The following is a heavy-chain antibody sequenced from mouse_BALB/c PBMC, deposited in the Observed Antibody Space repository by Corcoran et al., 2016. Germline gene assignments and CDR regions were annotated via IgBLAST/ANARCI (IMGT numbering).Heavy chain of an antibody. Sequence: VKLQHSGPELVKPEASVKIACKTSGYTFTDYNIHWVKHSHGKCLEWFGCIYPYNGGTGYNQKFKSKATLTVDNSSSTAYMELRSLTSEDSAVYYCASSYGYYAMDYWGQGTSVTVSS. CDR3: ASSYGYYAMDY. J-gene: IGHJ4*01. V-gene: IGHV1S29*02. CDR2: IYPYNGGT. CDR1: GYTFTDYN. D-gene: IGHD1-2*01.